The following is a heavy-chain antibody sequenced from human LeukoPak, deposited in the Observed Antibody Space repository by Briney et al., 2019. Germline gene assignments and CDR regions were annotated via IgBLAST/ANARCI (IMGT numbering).Heavy chain of an antibody. Sequence: GSSVKVSCKASGGTFSSYAISWVRQAPGQGLEWMGGIIPIFGTANYAQKFQGRVTITADESTSTAYMELSSLRSEDTAVYYCARDQAYRTRYYYYYYMDVWGTGTTVTVSS. CDR2: IIPIFGTA. V-gene: IGHV1-69*01. CDR3: ARDQAYRTRYYYYYYMDV. CDR1: GGTFSSYA. D-gene: IGHD3-16*02. J-gene: IGHJ6*03.